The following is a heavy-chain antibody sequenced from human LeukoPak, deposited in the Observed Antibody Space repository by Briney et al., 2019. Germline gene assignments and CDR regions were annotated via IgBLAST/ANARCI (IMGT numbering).Heavy chain of an antibody. D-gene: IGHD6-25*01. CDR1: GCTFTSYG. Sequence: ASVKVSCKASGCTFTSYGISWVRQAPGQGLEWMGWISAYNGNTNYAQKLQGRVTMTTDTSTSTAYMELRSLRSEDTAVYYCARAAVHYYSVMDVWGQGTTVTVFS. V-gene: IGHV1-18*01. CDR3: ARAAVHYYSVMDV. CDR2: ISAYNGNT. J-gene: IGHJ6*02.